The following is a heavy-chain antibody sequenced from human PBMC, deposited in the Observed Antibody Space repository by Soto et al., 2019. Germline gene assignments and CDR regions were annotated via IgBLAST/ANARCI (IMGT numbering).Heavy chain of an antibody. CDR3: ARYGGCTRPSCIVGWFDT. D-gene: IGHD2-8*01. CDR2: TSHDGIT. CDR1: YGSISSDSYY. J-gene: IGHJ5*02. Sequence: SLALPVTWAFSYGSISSDSYYLIVLLQSPGKGWEWMAGTSHDGITYYNPSLEGRVIISIDKSKNQFSLDLSPVTAADTAMYYCARYGGCTRPSCIVGWFDTWGQGILVTGSS. V-gene: IGHV4-30-2*06.